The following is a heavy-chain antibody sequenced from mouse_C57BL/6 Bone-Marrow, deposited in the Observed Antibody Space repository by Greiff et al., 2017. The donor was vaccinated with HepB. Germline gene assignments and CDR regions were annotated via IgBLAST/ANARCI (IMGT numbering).Heavy chain of an antibody. CDR2: ISDGGSYT. CDR3: ARVDY. Sequence: EVMLVESGGGLVKPGGSLKLSCAASGFTFSSYAMSWVRQTPEKRLEWVATISDGGSYTYYPDNVKGRFTISRDNAKNNRYLQMSHLKSEDTAMYYCARVDYWGQGTTLTVSS. J-gene: IGHJ2*01. CDR1: GFTFSSYA. V-gene: IGHV5-4*03.